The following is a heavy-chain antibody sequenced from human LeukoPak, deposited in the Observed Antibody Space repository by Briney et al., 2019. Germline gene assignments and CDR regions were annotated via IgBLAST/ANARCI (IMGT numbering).Heavy chain of an antibody. D-gene: IGHD6-13*01. CDR2: ISYDGSNK. Sequence: QPGRSLRLSCAASGFTFSSYGMHWVRQAPGKGLEWVAVISYDGSNKYYADSVKGRFTISRDNSKNTLYLQMNSLRAEDTAVYYCAKDQFAYSSSWYGFDYWGQGTLVTVSS. CDR1: GFTFSSYG. CDR3: AKDQFAYSSSWYGFDY. J-gene: IGHJ4*02. V-gene: IGHV3-30*18.